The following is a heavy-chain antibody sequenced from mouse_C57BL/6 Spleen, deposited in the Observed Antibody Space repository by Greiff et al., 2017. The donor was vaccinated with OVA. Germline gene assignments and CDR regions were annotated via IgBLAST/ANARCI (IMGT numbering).Heavy chain of an antibody. CDR1: GYSITSGYD. V-gene: IGHV3-1*01. CDR2: ISYSGST. CDR3: ARGTTVGMDY. J-gene: IGHJ4*01. D-gene: IGHD1-1*01. Sequence: DVKLQESGPGMVKPSQSLSLTCTVTGYSITSGYDWHWIRHFPGNKLEWMGYISYSGSTNYNPSLKSRISITHDTSKNHFFLKLNSVTTEDTATYYCARGTTVGMDYWGQGTSVTVSS.